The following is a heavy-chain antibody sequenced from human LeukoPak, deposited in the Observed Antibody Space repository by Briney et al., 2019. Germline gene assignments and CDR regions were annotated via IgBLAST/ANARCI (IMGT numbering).Heavy chain of an antibody. V-gene: IGHV3-30*04. D-gene: IGHD4-17*01. CDR2: ISYDGSNK. CDR1: GFTFSSYA. Sequence: PWRSLRLSCAASGFTFSSYAMHWVRQAPGKGLEWVAVISYDGSNKYYADSVKGRFTISRDNSKNTLYLQMNSLRAEDTAVYYCARGDYGDEYYFDYWGQGTLVTVSS. CDR3: ARGDYGDEYYFDY. J-gene: IGHJ4*02.